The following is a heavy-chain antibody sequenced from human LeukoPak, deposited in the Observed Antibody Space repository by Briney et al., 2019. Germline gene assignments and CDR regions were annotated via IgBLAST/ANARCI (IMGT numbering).Heavy chain of an antibody. Sequence: SETLSLTCTVSGGSISSYYWSWIRQPPGKGLEWIGYIYYSGSTNYNPSLKSRVTISVDTSKNQFSLKLSSVTAADTAVYYCARERGRSYGSGPYYYYYMDVWGKGTTVTVSS. J-gene: IGHJ6*03. V-gene: IGHV4-59*01. CDR1: GGSISSYY. CDR3: ARERGRSYGSGPYYYYYMDV. D-gene: IGHD5-18*01. CDR2: IYYSGST.